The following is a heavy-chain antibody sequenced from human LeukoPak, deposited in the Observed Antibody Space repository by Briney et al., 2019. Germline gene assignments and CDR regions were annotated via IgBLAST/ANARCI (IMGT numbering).Heavy chain of an antibody. CDR2: ISYDGSNK. D-gene: IGHD4-11*01. Sequence: GGSLRLSCAASGFTFSSYAMHWVRQAPGKGLEWVAVISYDGSNKYYADSVKGRFTISRDNSKNTLYLQMNSLRAEDTAVYYCAKVTTVTTAVDYWGQGTLVTVSS. V-gene: IGHV3-30*04. CDR1: GFTFSSYA. CDR3: AKVTTVTTAVDY. J-gene: IGHJ4*02.